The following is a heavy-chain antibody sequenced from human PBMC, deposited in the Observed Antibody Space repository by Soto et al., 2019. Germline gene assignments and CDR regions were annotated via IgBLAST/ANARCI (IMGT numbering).Heavy chain of an antibody. CDR2: TFYSGGT. CDR3: ARLQLVHKVIDY. CDR1: GDSISTYY. J-gene: IGHJ4*02. V-gene: IGHV4-59*01. Sequence: PSETLSLPCTVSGDSISTYYWSWIRQAPGKGLQWIGYTFYSGGTAYNPSLKSRVTMSLDMSKKQISLNLRSVTTADTATYFCARLQLVHKVIDYWGQGTLVTVSS. D-gene: IGHD1-1*01.